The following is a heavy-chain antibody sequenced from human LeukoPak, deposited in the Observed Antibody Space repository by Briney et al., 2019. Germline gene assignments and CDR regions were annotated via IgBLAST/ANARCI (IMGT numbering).Heavy chain of an antibody. V-gene: IGHV5-51*01. D-gene: IGHD3-22*01. J-gene: IGHJ6*02. CDR3: ARRRYYDSSGHYYYGMDV. CDR1: GYSFTSYW. Sequence: GESLKISCKGSGYSFTSYWIGWVRLMHGKGLEWMGIIYPGDSDTRYSPSFQGQVTISADKSISTAYLQWSSLKASDTAMYYCARRRYYDSSGHYYYGMDVWGQGTTVTVSS. CDR2: IYPGDSDT.